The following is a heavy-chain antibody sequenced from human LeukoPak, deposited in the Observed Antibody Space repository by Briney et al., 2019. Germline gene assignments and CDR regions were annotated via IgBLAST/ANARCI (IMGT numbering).Heavy chain of an antibody. V-gene: IGHV4-4*08. J-gene: IGHJ4*02. CDR1: GFTVSSNY. CDR2: IYTSGST. D-gene: IGHD6-19*01. CDR3: ARGYSSAPDY. Sequence: GSLRLSCAASGFTVSSNYMSWVRQAPGKGLEWIGRIYTSGSTNYNPSLKSRVTISVDTSKNQFSLKLSSVTAADTAVYYCARGYSSAPDYWGQGTLVTVSS.